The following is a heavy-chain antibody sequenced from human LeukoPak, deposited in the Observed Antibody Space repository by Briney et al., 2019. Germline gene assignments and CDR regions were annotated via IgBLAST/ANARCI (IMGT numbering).Heavy chain of an antibody. D-gene: IGHD1-14*01. CDR2: INPSGGST. Sequence: ASVKVSCKASGYTFTSYYMHWVRQGPGQGLEWMGIINPSGGSTSYAQKFQGRVTMTEDTSTDTAYMELSSLRSEDTAVYYCATDTHYYYGMGVWGQGTTVTVSS. CDR3: ATDTHYYYGMGV. V-gene: IGHV1-46*01. J-gene: IGHJ6*02. CDR1: GYTFTSYY.